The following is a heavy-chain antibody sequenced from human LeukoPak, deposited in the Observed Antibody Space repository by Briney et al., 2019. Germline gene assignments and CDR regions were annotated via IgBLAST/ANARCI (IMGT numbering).Heavy chain of an antibody. J-gene: IGHJ5*02. CDR3: ARDFIYCSGGSCYPT. CDR1: GFTFSSYS. Sequence: GGSLRLSCAASGFTFSSYSMNWVRQAPGKGLEWVSSISSSSSYIYYADSVKGRFTISRDNAMNSLYLQMNSLRAEDTAVYYCARDFIYCSGGSCYPTWGQGTLVTVSP. V-gene: IGHV3-21*01. D-gene: IGHD2-15*01. CDR2: ISSSSSYI.